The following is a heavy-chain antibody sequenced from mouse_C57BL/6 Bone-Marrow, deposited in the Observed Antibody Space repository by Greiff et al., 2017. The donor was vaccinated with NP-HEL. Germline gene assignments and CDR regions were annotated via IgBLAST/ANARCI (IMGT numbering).Heavy chain of an antibody. V-gene: IGHV3-6*01. Sequence: DVQLQESGPGLVKPSQSLSLTCSVTGYSITSGYYWNWIRQFPGNKLEWMGYISYDGSNNYNPSLKNRISITRDTSKNQFFLKLNSVTTEDTATYYCARAVYYDYDDLFAYWGQGTLVTVSA. D-gene: IGHD2-4*01. CDR1: GYSITSGYY. CDR2: ISYDGSN. J-gene: IGHJ3*01. CDR3: ARAVYYDYDDLFAY.